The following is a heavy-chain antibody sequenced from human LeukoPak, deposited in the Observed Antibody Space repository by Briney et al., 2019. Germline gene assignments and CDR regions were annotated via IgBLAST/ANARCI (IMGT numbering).Heavy chain of an antibody. V-gene: IGHV3-21*01. J-gene: IGHJ4*02. CDR2: ISSSSSYI. CDR1: GFTFSSYS. D-gene: IGHD5-24*01. CDR3: ARPRGNVEMATIPFDY. Sequence: GGSLRLSCAASGFTFSSYSMNWVRQAPGKGLEWVSSISSSSSYIYYADSVKGRFTISRDNAKNSLYLQMNSLKAEDTAVYYCARPRGNVEMATIPFDYWGQGTLVTVSS.